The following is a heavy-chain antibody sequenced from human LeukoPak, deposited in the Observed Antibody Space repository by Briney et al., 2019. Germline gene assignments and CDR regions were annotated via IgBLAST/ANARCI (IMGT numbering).Heavy chain of an antibody. J-gene: IGHJ4*02. CDR3: ARARRDGAAAGGEDFDY. V-gene: IGHV4-34*01. D-gene: IGHD6-13*01. Sequence: PSETLSLTCAVYGGSFSGYYWSWIRQPPGKGLEWIGEINHSGSTNYNPSLKSRVTISVDTSKNQFSLKLSSVTAADTAVYYCARARRDGAAAGGEDFDYWGQGTLVTVSS. CDR2: INHSGST. CDR1: GGSFSGYY.